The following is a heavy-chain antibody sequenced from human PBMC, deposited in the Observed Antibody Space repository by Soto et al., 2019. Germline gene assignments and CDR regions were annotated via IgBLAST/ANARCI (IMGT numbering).Heavy chain of an antibody. D-gene: IGHD3-3*01. CDR3: TRDQPITIFGVAYGMDV. CDR1: GFTVGDYA. CDR2: IRSKAYGGTT. Sequence: GSLRLSCTASGFTVGDYAMSWVRQAPGKGLEWVGFIRSKAYGGTTEYAASVKGRFTISRDDSKSIAYLQMNSLKTEDTAVYYCTRDQPITIFGVAYGMDVWGQGTTVTVSS. V-gene: IGHV3-49*04. J-gene: IGHJ6*02.